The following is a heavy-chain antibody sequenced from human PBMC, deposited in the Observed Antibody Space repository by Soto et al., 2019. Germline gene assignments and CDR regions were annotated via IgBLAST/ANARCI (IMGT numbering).Heavy chain of an antibody. V-gene: IGHV4-34*01. D-gene: IGHD3-10*01. J-gene: IGHJ1*01. CDR3: ARGSITMVRATRPFFQH. CDR1: GGSFSGYY. CDR2: INHSGST. Sequence: QVQLQQWGAGLLKPSETLSLTCAVYGGSFSGYYWSWIRQPPGKGLEWIGEINHSGSTNYNPSLKSRVTTSVDTSKNQFSLKLSSVTAAHTAVYYCARGSITMVRATRPFFQHWGQGTLVTVSS.